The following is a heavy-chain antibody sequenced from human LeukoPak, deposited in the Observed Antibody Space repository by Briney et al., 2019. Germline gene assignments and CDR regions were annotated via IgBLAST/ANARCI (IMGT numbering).Heavy chain of an antibody. J-gene: IGHJ4*02. D-gene: IGHD2-21*02. CDR2: IYPGDSDT. Sequence: NVSCKASGYTFTSYGIIWVRQAPGQGLEWMGIIYPGDSDTRYSPSFQGQVTISADKSISTAYLQWSSLKASDTAMYYCARQPYCGGDCYFYDYWGQGTLVTVSS. CDR3: ARQPYCGGDCYFYDY. V-gene: IGHV5-51*01. CDR1: GYTFTSYG.